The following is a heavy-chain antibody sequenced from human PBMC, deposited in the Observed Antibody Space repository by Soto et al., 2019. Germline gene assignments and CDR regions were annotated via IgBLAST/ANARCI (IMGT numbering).Heavy chain of an antibody. CDR2: INPNSGGT. Sequence: ASVKVSCKASGYTFTGYYMHWVRQAPGQGLEWMGWINPNSGGTNYAQKFQGWVTMTRDTSISTAYMELSRLRSDDTAVYYCARVHRIADRPDYGMDVWGQGTTVTVSS. J-gene: IGHJ6*02. V-gene: IGHV1-2*04. D-gene: IGHD6-6*01. CDR3: ARVHRIADRPDYGMDV. CDR1: GYTFTGYY.